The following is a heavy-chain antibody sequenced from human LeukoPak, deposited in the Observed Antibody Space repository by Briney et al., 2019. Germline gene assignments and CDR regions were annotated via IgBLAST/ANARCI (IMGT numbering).Heavy chain of an antibody. Sequence: RAGGSLRLSCAACGFTFDDYGMSWVRQAPGKGLEWVSGINWNGGSTGYADSVKGRFTISRDNAKNSLYLQMNSLRAEDTALYYCASNYGSGSYYNGIDYWGQGTLVTVSS. D-gene: IGHD3-10*01. J-gene: IGHJ4*02. CDR1: GFTFDDYG. V-gene: IGHV3-20*04. CDR3: ASNYGSGSYYNGIDY. CDR2: INWNGGST.